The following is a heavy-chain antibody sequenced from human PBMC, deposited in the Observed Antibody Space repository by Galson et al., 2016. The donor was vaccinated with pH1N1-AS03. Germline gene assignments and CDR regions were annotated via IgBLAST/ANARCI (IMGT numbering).Heavy chain of an antibody. CDR2: INNVSRYI. D-gene: IGHD6-19*01. CDR1: GFSFSAYW. V-gene: IGHV3-21*04. Sequence: SLRLSCAASGFSFSAYWMTWVRQAPGKGLEWVSSINNVSRYIYYADSVKGRFTISRDNAKNSLNLQMNSLRAEDTAVYYCAKAVAGSLNLYYYYGVDVWGQGTTVTVSS. J-gene: IGHJ6*02. CDR3: AKAVAGSLNLYYYYGVDV.